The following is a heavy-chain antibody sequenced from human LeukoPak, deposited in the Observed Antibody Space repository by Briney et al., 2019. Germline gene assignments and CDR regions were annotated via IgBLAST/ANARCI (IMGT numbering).Heavy chain of an antibody. J-gene: IGHJ5*02. V-gene: IGHV4-4*08. CDR1: AGSICNSY. CDR2: ISTGGDI. Sequence: PSDTLSLTCAVSAGSICNSYCSWARQPPGKTLEFIGYISTGGDINYSPSPRTRATMSINPSNNHLSLTLTSVTTADTAVYFCVGGPGCGYDLEPWGQGSLVTVSS. D-gene: IGHD3-22*01. CDR3: VGGPGCGYDLEP.